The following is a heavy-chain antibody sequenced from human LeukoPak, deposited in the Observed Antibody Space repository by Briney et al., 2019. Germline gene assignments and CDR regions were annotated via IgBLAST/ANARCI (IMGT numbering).Heavy chain of an antibody. Sequence: SETLSLTCTVSGGSISSSSYYWGWIRQPPGKGLEWIGEINHSGSTNYNPSLKSRVTISVDTSKNHFSLTLSSVTAADTAVYYCTRSDGYGLVGIWGQGPMVTVSS. CDR1: GGSISSSSYY. V-gene: IGHV4-39*07. CDR2: INHSGST. J-gene: IGHJ3*01. D-gene: IGHD3-10*01. CDR3: TRSDGYGLVGI.